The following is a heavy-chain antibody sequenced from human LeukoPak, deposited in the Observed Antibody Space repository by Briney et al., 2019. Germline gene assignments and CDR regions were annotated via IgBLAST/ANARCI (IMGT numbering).Heavy chain of an antibody. Sequence: GGSLRLSCAASGFTFDDYATHWVRQAPGKGLEWVSGISWNSGSIGYADPVKGRFTISRDNAKNSLYLQMNSLRAEDTALYYCAKDIRSYLVDAFDIWGQGTMVTVSS. V-gene: IGHV3-9*01. D-gene: IGHD3-10*01. CDR1: GFTFDDYA. CDR3: AKDIRSYLVDAFDI. CDR2: ISWNSGSI. J-gene: IGHJ3*02.